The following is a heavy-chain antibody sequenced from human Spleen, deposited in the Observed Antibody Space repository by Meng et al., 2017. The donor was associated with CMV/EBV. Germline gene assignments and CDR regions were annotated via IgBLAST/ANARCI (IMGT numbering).Heavy chain of an antibody. V-gene: IGHV4-34*01. D-gene: IGHD4/OR15-4a*01. CDR2: INHSGST. Sequence: SETLSLTCAVYGGSFSGYYWSWIRQPPGKGLEWIGEINHSGSTNYNPSLKSRVTISVDTSKNQFSLKLSSVTAADTAVYYCARVPMTIIRPKNWFDPWGQGTLVTVSS. J-gene: IGHJ5*02. CDR3: ARVPMTIIRPKNWFDP. CDR1: GGSFSGYY.